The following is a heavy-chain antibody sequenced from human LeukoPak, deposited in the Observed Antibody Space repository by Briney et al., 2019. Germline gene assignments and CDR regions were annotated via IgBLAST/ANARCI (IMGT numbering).Heavy chain of an antibody. V-gene: IGHV4-34*01. J-gene: IGHJ2*01. CDR1: GASFSDYY. Sequence: SETLSLTCGVYGASFSDYYCNWIRQPPGKGLEWIGVISHWGSTNYNPSIESRVTISVDTSADQFSLKRSSVTAADTAVYICAKTTYYYGSGGAKGYFDLWGRGTLVTVSS. CDR3: AKTTYYYGSGGAKGYFDL. D-gene: IGHD3-10*01. CDR2: ISHWGST.